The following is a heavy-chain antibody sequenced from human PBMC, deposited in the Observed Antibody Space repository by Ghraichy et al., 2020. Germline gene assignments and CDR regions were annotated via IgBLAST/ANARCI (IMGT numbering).Heavy chain of an antibody. CDR1: GFTFSSYS. J-gene: IGHJ2*01. CDR2: ISGNGGSA. D-gene: IGHD1-26*01. V-gene: IGHV3-64*02. Sequence: GESLNISCAASGFTFSSYSMHWVRQAPGKGLEYVSAISGNGGSAYYADSLKGRFTISRDNSKNTLYLQMGSLRAEDMAVYYCARGRGTYLYWYFDLWGRGTLVTVSS. CDR3: ARGRGTYLYWYFDL.